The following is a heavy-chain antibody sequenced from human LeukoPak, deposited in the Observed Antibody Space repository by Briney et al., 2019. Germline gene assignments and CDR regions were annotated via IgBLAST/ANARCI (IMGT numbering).Heavy chain of an antibody. V-gene: IGHV1-2*06. CDR2: INPNSGGT. CDR3: ARDPPGHWYFDL. CDR1: GYTCTVYY. Sequence: ASVTLSCKASGYTCTVYYMHWVRQAHGQGLGLMGRINPNSGGTNYAQKFQGRVTMTRETSISTAYMELSRLRSDDTAVYYCARDPPGHWYFDLWGRGTLVTVSS. J-gene: IGHJ2*01.